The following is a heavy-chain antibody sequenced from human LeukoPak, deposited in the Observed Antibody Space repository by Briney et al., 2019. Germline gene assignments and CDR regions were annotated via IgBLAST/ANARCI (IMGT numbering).Heavy chain of an antibody. V-gene: IGHV4-39*01. CDR1: GGSISSSSYY. CDR2: IYYSGST. Sequence: SETLSLTCTVSGGSISSSSYYWGWIRQPPGKGLEWIGSIYYSGSTYYNPSLKSRVTISVDTSKNQFSLKLSSVTAADTAVYYCARHVRGESSSWYGNWFDPWGQGTLVTVSS. J-gene: IGHJ5*02. D-gene: IGHD6-13*01. CDR3: ARHVRGESSSWYGNWFDP.